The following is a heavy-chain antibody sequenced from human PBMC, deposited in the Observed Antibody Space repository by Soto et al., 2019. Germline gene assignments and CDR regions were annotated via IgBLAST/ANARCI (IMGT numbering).Heavy chain of an antibody. CDR2: ISYDGSNK. J-gene: IGHJ1*01. Sequence: GGSLRLSCAASGFTFSSYAMHWVRQAPGKGLEWVAVISYDGSNKYYADSVKGRFTISRDNSKNTLYLQMNSLRAEDTAVYYCAFGSSGYRQGFQHWGQGTLVTVSS. CDR3: AFGSSGYRQGFQH. V-gene: IGHV3-30-3*01. CDR1: GFTFSSYA. D-gene: IGHD3-22*01.